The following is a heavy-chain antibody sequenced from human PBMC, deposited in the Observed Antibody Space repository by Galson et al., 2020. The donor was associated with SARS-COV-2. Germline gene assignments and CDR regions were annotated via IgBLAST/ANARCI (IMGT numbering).Heavy chain of an antibody. J-gene: IGHJ6*02. CDR1: GGSISSGGYY. CDR2: IYYSGRT. CDR3: ARVTVTTLGGMDV. D-gene: IGHD4-4*01. V-gene: IGHV4-31*03. Sequence: SETLSLTCTVSGGSISSGGYYWSWIRQHPGKGLEWIGYIYYSGRTYYNPSLKSRVTISVDTSKNQFSLKLSSVTAADTAVYYCARVTVTTLGGMDVWGQGTTVTVSS.